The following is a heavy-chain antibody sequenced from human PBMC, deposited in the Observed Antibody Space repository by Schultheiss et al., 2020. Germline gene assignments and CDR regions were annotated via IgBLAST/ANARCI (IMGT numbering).Heavy chain of an antibody. CDR3: ARGITIFGVVNDAFDI. V-gene: IGHV2-70*04. D-gene: IGHD3-3*01. CDR2: IDWDDDK. Sequence: SGPTLVKPTQTLTLTCTFSGFSLSTSGMRVSWIRQPPGKALEWLARIDWDDDKFYSTSLKIRLTISKDTSKNQVVLTMTNMDPVDTATYYCARGITIFGVVNDAFDIWGQGTMVTVSS. J-gene: IGHJ3*02. CDR1: GFSLSTSGMR.